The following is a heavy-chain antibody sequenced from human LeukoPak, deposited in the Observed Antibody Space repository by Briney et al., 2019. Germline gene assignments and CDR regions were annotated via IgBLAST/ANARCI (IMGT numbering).Heavy chain of an antibody. Sequence: GRSLRLSCAASGFTFDDYAMHWVRQAPGKGLEWVSGISWNSGSIGYADSVKGRFTISRDNAKNSLYPQMNSLRAEDTALYYCAKDSGYSSGWGYFDYWGQGTLVTVSS. CDR2: ISWNSGSI. CDR3: AKDSGYSSGWGYFDY. D-gene: IGHD6-19*01. V-gene: IGHV3-9*01. CDR1: GFTFDDYA. J-gene: IGHJ4*02.